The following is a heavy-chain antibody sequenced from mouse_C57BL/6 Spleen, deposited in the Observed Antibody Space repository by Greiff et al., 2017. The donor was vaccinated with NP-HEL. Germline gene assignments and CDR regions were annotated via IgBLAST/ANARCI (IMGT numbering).Heavy chain of an antibody. Sequence: VQLQQSGPELVKPGASVKISCKASGYSFTGYYMNWVKQSPEKSLEWIGEINPSTGGTTYNQKFKAKATLTVDKSSSTAYMQLKSLTSEDSAVYYFARSYYDYDGDWYFDVWGTGTTVTVSS. CDR2: INPSTGGT. CDR3: ARSYYDYDGDWYFDV. CDR1: GYSFTGYY. D-gene: IGHD2-4*01. V-gene: IGHV1-42*01. J-gene: IGHJ1*03.